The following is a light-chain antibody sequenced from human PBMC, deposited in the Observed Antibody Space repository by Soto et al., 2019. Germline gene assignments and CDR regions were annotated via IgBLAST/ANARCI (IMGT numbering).Light chain of an antibody. Sequence: QSVLTQPASVSGSPGQSITISCTGTISDVGSHNLVSWYQQHPDKAPKLIIYEVNERPSGVSSRFSGSKSGNTASLTISGLQAEDEADYYCSSYTSSSTLDVFGTGTKVT. V-gene: IGLV2-14*02. J-gene: IGLJ1*01. CDR3: SSYTSSSTLDV. CDR1: ISDVGSHNL. CDR2: EVN.